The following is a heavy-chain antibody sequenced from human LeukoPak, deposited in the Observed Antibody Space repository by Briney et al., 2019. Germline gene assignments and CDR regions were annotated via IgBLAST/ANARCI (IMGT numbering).Heavy chain of an antibody. Sequence: GGSLRLSCAASGFTFSTYSMNWVRQAPGKGLEWVSVIYSGGSTYYADSVKGRFTISRDNSKNTLYLQMNSLRAEDTAVYYCARDYAYYDSSGIPLRAFDIWGQGTMVTVSS. CDR1: GFTFSTYS. CDR2: IYSGGST. D-gene: IGHD3-22*01. CDR3: ARDYAYYDSSGIPLRAFDI. J-gene: IGHJ3*02. V-gene: IGHV3-53*01.